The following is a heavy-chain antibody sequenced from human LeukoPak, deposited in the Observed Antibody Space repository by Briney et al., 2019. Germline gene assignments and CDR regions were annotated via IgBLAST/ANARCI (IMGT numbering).Heavy chain of an antibody. Sequence: GGSLRLSCAASGFTFSSYSMNWVRQAAGKGLEWVSSISSSSSYKYYADSVKGRFTISRDSAKNSLYLQMNSLSAEDTAVYYCARGVVFSSVAEGYWGQGTLVTVSS. J-gene: IGHJ4*02. D-gene: IGHD6-19*01. CDR1: GFTFSSYS. CDR3: ARGVVFSSVAEGY. CDR2: ISSSSSYK. V-gene: IGHV3-21*01.